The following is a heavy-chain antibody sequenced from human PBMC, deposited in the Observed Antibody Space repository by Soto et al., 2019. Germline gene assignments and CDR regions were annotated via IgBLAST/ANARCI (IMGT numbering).Heavy chain of an antibody. J-gene: IGHJ4*02. V-gene: IGHV4-34*01. CDR1: GGSFSGYY. CDR3: ARGRVPRYQRWGPFDY. Sequence: PSETLSLTCAVYGGSFSGYYWSWIRQPPGKGLEWIGEINHSGSTNYNPSLKSRVTISVDTSKNQFSLKLGSVTAADTAVYYCARGRVPRYQRWGPFDYWGQGTLVTVSS. D-gene: IGHD3-16*01. CDR2: INHSGST.